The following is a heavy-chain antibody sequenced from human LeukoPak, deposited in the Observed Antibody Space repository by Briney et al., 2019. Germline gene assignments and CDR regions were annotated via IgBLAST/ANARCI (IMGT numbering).Heavy chain of an antibody. J-gene: IGHJ3*02. CDR3: ARSPILGGVRGIKVAFDI. V-gene: IGHV4-61*01. Sequence: SETLSLTCAVSGGSVSSNTYSWSWIRQPPGKGLEWIGYIYYSGNTNYNPSLNSRVTISVDTSKNQFSLKLSSVTAADTAVYYCARSPILGGVRGIKVAFDIWGQGTMVIVSS. CDR2: IYYSGNT. D-gene: IGHD3-10*01. CDR1: GGSVSSNTYS.